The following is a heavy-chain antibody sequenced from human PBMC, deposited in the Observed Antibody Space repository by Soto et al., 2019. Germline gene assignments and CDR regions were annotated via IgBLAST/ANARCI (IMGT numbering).Heavy chain of an antibody. J-gene: IGHJ4*02. CDR1: GFTFTSYA. CDR2: ITGGGDNT. D-gene: IGHD3-9*01. V-gene: IGHV3-23*01. CDR3: TQDGVSRDWLTDN. Sequence: EVQLLESGGDLVQPGGSLRLSCAASGFTFTSYAMSWIRQAPGKGLEWVSAITGGGDNTYYADSVKGRFTISRDNSKNTLYLQMNSLRAEDTAFYYCTQDGVSRDWLTDNWGQGTLVTVSS.